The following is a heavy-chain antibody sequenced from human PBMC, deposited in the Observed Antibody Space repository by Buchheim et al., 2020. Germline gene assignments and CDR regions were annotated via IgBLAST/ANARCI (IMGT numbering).Heavy chain of an antibody. J-gene: IGHJ4*02. CDR2: ISYDGSNK. D-gene: IGHD3-22*01. V-gene: IGHV3-30*01. CDR1: GFTFSSYA. Sequence: QVQLVESGGGVVQPGRSLRLSCAASGFTFSSYAMHWVRQAPGKGLEWVAVISYDGSNKYYADSVKGRFTISRDHSKNTLYLQMNSLRAEDTAVYYCARASGYYYDSSGTYWGQGTL. CDR3: ARASGYYYDSSGTY.